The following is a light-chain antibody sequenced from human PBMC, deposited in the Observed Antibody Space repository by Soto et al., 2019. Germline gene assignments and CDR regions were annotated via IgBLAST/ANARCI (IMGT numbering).Light chain of an antibody. CDR2: AAS. Sequence: DIQMTQSPSSLSASVGDRVTITCRASQGISNYLACYQHKPGKVPKLLIYAASTLQSGVPSRFSGSGSGTDFTLTISSLQPEDVATYYCQKYNSAPPLTFGGGAKVEIK. V-gene: IGKV1-27*01. J-gene: IGKJ4*01. CDR1: QGISNY. CDR3: QKYNSAPPLT.